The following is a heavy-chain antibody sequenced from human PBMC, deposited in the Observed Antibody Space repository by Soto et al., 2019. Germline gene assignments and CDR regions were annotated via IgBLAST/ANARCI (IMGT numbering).Heavy chain of an antibody. J-gene: IGHJ6*02. CDR2: IYYSGST. CDR1: GGSISSGGYY. CDR3: ASHPNALIQLQGILGMVD. D-gene: IGHD1-1*01. Sequence: SETLSLTCTVSGGSISSGGYYWSWIRQHPGKGLEWIGYIYYSGSTYYNPSLKSRVTISVDTSKNQFSLKLSSVTAADTVVYYCASHPNALIQLQGILGMVDWDQGTTVTAFS. V-gene: IGHV4-31*03.